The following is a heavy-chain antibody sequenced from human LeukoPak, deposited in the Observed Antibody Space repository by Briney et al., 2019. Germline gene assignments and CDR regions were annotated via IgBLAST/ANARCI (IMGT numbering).Heavy chain of an antibody. J-gene: IGHJ4*02. CDR1: GFTFSSYA. D-gene: IGHD3-22*01. CDR3: AKSPLIAAAGTARTYYYDSSGYYVDY. CDR2: ISGSGGST. Sequence: PGGSLRLSCAASGFTFSSYAMSWVRQAPGEGLEWVSAISGSGGSTYYADSVKGRFTISRDNSKNTLYLQMNSLRAEDTAVYYCAKSPLIAAAGTARTYYYDSSGYYVDYWGQGTLVTVSS. V-gene: IGHV3-23*01.